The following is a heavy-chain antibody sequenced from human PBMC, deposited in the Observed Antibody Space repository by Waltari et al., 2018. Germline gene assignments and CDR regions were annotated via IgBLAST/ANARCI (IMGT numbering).Heavy chain of an antibody. CDR3: ARADGYSYGFRFDY. V-gene: IGHV4-59*01. CDR2: IHYSGST. D-gene: IGHD5-18*01. J-gene: IGHJ4*02. Sequence: QVQLQESGPGLVKPSETLSLTCTVSGGSISSYYWSWIRQPPGKGLEWIGYIHYSGSTNDNPSLKSRVTISLDTSKNQFSLKLNSVTAADTAVYYCARADGYSYGFRFDYWGQGTLVTVSS. CDR1: GGSISSYY.